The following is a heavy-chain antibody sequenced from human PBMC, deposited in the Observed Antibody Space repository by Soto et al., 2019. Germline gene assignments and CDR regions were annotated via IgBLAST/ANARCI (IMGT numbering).Heavy chain of an antibody. D-gene: IGHD2-8*01. Sequence: QVQLQESGPGLVRPSQTLSLTCTVSAGAISTIKYYWSWIRQHPEKGLEWIGYISYSGSTFYHSSLKSRVTISLDTSKKQFSLTLTSVTAADTAVYYCARSAQWDGFDPWGQGTIVTVSS. J-gene: IGHJ3*01. V-gene: IGHV4-31*03. CDR1: AGAISTIKYY. CDR2: ISYSGST. CDR3: ARSAQWDGFDP.